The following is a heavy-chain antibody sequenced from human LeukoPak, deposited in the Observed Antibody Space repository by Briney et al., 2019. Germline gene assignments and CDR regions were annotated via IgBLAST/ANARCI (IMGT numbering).Heavy chain of an antibody. J-gene: IGHJ4*02. CDR3: ARDLDYGGYSNFDY. Sequence: GGSVTLSCAASGFTFSSYWMHWVRQAPGKGLVWVSRIKSDGSSIRYVDSVKGRFTISRDNAKNTLYLQMNSLRAEDTAVYYCARDLDYGGYSNFDYWGQGTLVTVSS. D-gene: IGHD4-23*01. CDR1: GFTFSSYW. V-gene: IGHV3-74*01. CDR2: IKSDGSSI.